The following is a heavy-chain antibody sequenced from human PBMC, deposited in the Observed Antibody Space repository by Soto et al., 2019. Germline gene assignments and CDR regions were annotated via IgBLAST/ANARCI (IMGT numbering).Heavy chain of an antibody. V-gene: IGHV3-53*01. CDR3: AVRLTTAASLDY. Sequence: VQLVESGGGLIQPGGSLRLSCAASGFTVSNNHMTWVRQAAGKGLELVSFVHGGGSTSYADSVKGRFTISRDNSKNTLYLQTASLRAEDTTIYYCAVRLTTAASLDYWGRGTLVTVSS. CDR1: GFTVSNNH. J-gene: IGHJ4*02. D-gene: IGHD3-16*01. CDR2: VHGGGST.